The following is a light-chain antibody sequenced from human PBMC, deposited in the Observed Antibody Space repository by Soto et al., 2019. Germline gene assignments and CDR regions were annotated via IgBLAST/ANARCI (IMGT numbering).Light chain of an antibody. CDR3: QQYDNLLPT. CDR1: QDISNN. V-gene: IGKV1-33*01. J-gene: IGKJ4*01. Sequence: DIQMTQSPSSLSASVGDRVTITCQASQDISNNLNWYQQKPGKAPKLLIYDASNLERGVPSRFSGSGSGTDFTFTISRLQPEDIATYYCQQYDNLLPTFGGGTKVEIK. CDR2: DAS.